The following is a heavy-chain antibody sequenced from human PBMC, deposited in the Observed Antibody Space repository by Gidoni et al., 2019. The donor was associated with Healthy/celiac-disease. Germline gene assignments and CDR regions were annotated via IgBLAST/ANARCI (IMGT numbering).Heavy chain of an antibody. CDR2: INPNSGGT. CDR1: GYTFTGYD. J-gene: IGHJ5*02. Sequence: QVQLVQSGAEVKKPGASVKVSCKASGYTFTGYDMHWVRQAPGQGLEWVGWINPNSGGTNYAQKFQGRVPMTRDTSISTAYMELSRLRSDYTAVYYCAPSSGYYFKTWGGNWFDPWGQGTLVTVSS. D-gene: IGHD3-22*01. CDR3: APSSGYYFKTWGGNWFDP. V-gene: IGHV1-2*02.